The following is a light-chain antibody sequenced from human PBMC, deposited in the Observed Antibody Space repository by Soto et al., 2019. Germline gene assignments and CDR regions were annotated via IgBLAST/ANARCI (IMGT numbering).Light chain of an antibody. CDR2: SAS. Sequence: DIPMTQSPSSVSASIGDTVTITCRASQDINVYLNWYQQKPGEVPKLLIYSASTLHSGVPSRFTGSGSETDFTLTIRSLQPEDFATYYCQHGYVAPYSFGQVTKV. J-gene: IGKJ2*03. CDR3: QHGYVAPYS. CDR1: QDINVY. V-gene: IGKV1-39*01.